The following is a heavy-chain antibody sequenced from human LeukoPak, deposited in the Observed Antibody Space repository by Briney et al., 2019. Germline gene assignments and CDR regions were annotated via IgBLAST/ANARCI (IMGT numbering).Heavy chain of an antibody. J-gene: IGHJ3*02. CDR2: IYHTGSN. CDR3: ARDKGGGSNRHAFDI. V-gene: IGHV4-61*01. Sequence: SETLSLTCTVSGGSVSSAYYYWLWTRHPPGKALEWFGYIYHTGSNNYKYSLKCRVTISLDTSKNRFSLRLTSVTAADTARYYCARDKGGGSNRHAFDIWGQGTMVTVSS. CDR1: GGSVSSAYYY. D-gene: IGHD3-16*01.